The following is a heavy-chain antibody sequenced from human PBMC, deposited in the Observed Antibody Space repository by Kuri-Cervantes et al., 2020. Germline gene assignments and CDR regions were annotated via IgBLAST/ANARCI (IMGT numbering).Heavy chain of an antibody. CDR2: IYYSGST. CDR1: GGSISSGDYY. Sequence: LRLSCTVSGGSISSGDYYWSWIRQPPGKGLEWIGYIYYSGSTYYNPSLKSRVTISVDTSKNQFSLKLSSVTAADTAVYYCARSEGLLWFGELRYYYYYGMDVWGQGTTVTVSS. CDR3: ARSEGLLWFGELRYYYYYGMDV. J-gene: IGHJ6*02. D-gene: IGHD3-10*01. V-gene: IGHV4-30-4*01.